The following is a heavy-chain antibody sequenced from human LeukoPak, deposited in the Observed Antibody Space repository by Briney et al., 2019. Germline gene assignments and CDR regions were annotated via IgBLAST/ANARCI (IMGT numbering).Heavy chain of an antibody. V-gene: IGHV4-34*01. Sequence: TSSETLSLTCAVYGGSFSGYYWSWIRQPPGKGLEWIGEINHSGSTNYNPSLKSRVTISVDTSKNQFSLKLSSVTAADTAVYYCARSRSRPLLPPLPKSQYYFDYWGQGTPVTVSS. CDR2: INHSGST. CDR1: GGSFSGYY. D-gene: IGHD2-21*01. J-gene: IGHJ4*02. CDR3: ARSRSRPLLPPLPKSQYYFDY.